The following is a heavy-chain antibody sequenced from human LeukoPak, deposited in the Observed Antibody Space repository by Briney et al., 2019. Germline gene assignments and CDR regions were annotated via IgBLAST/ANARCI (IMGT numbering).Heavy chain of an antibody. D-gene: IGHD3-10*01. CDR3: ARGLLWFGERTTHVDY. J-gene: IGHJ4*02. Sequence: SQTLSLTCAISGDSVSSNSAAWNWIRRSPSRGLEWLGRTYYRSKWYNDYAVSVKSRITINPDTSKNQFSLQLNSVTPEDTAVYYCARGLLWFGERTTHVDYWGRGTLVTVSS. V-gene: IGHV6-1*01. CDR1: GDSVSSNSAA. CDR2: TYYRSKWYN.